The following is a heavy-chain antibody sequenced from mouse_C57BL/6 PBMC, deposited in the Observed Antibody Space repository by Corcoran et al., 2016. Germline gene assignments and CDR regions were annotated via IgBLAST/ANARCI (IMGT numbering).Heavy chain of an antibody. CDR3: ARWGRGY. V-gene: IGHV1-26*01. Sequence: EVQLQQSGPELVKPGASVKMSCKASGYTFTDYYMNWVKQSHGKSLEWIGDINPNNGGTSYNQKFKGKATLTVDKSSSTAYMELRSLTSEDSAVYYCARWGRGYWGQGTSVTVSS. CDR1: GYTFTDYY. CDR2: INPNNGGT. J-gene: IGHJ4*01.